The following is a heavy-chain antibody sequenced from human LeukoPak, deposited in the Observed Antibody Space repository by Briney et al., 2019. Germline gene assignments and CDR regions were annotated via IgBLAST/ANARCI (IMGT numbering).Heavy chain of an antibody. CDR2: ISNRGST. V-gene: IGHV4-39*01. CDR1: GGSISSGNYQ. D-gene: IGHD4-17*01. Sequence: SETLSLTCTVSGGSISSGNYQWGWIRQSPGKGLEWIGSISNRGSTNYNSSLKSRVTISVDTSKNQFSLKLNSVTAADTAVYYCVRQDYGDYGGRYWGQGALVTVSS. CDR3: VRQDYGDYGGRY. J-gene: IGHJ4*02.